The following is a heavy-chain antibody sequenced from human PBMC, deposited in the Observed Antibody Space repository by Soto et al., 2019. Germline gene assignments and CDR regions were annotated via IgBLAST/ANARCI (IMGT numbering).Heavy chain of an antibody. CDR1: GDSVSSNSAA. D-gene: IGHD5-12*01. Sequence: KQSPTLSLTCAISGDSVSSNSAAWNWIRQSPSRGLEWLGRTYYRSKWYNDYAVSVKSRITINPDTSKNQFSLQLNSVTPEDTAVYYCARARLDIVATSDFDYWGQGTLVTVSS. CDR2: TYYRSKWYN. V-gene: IGHV6-1*01. CDR3: ARARLDIVATSDFDY. J-gene: IGHJ4*02.